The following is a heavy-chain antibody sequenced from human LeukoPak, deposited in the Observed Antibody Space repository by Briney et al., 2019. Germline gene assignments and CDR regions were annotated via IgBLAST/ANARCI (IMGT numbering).Heavy chain of an antibody. CDR3: ARVQSGAIFGVADP. CDR2: ISSSGSTI. J-gene: IGHJ5*02. D-gene: IGHD3-3*01. Sequence: PGGSLRLSCAASGFTLSDYYMSWIRQAPGKGLEWVSYISSSGSTIYYADSVRGRFTISRDNAKNSLYLQMNSLRAEDTAVYYCARVQSGAIFGVADPWGQGTLVTVSS. CDR1: GFTLSDYY. V-gene: IGHV3-11*04.